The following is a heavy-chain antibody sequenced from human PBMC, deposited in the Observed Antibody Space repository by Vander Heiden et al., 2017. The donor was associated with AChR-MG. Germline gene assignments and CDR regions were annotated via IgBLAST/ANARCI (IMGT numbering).Heavy chain of an antibody. D-gene: IGHD6-19*01. J-gene: IGHJ4*02. CDR1: GFPFSSYS. CDR2: ISSSSSYI. V-gene: IGHV3-21*01. CDR3: ARGIAVAGYFDY. Sequence: EVQLVESGGGLVKPGGSLRLSCPASGFPFSSYSMNWVRQAPGKGLEWVSSISSSSSYIYYADSVKGRFTISRDNAKNSLYLQMNSLRAEDTAVYYCARGIAVAGYFDYWGQGTLVTVSS.